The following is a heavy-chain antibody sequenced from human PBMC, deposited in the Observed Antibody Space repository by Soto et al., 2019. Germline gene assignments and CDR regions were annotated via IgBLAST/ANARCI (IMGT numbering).Heavy chain of an antibody. CDR2: ISSDGTTT. V-gene: IGHV3-74*01. D-gene: IGHD3-9*01. CDR3: AREYYGVLTGYYNDY. Sequence: GGSLRLSCAASGFTFSSYAMNWVRQAPGKGLVWVARISSDGTTTTYADSANGRFTVSRDNAANTLYLQMSSLRAEDTAVYYCAREYYGVLTGYYNDYWGQGTLVTVSS. CDR1: GFTFSSYA. J-gene: IGHJ4*02.